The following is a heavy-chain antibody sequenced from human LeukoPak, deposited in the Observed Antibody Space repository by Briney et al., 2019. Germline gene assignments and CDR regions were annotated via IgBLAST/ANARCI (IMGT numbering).Heavy chain of an antibody. CDR3: ARDLKD. J-gene: IGHJ4*02. Sequence: PGGSLRLSCAASGFTFSSYWMHWVRQAPGKGLVWVSRIKTDDSSAIYADSVKGRFTISRDNAKNTLYLQMNSLRAEDTAVYYCARDLKDWGQGTLVTVSS. V-gene: IGHV3-74*01. CDR1: GFTFSSYW. CDR2: IKTDDSSA.